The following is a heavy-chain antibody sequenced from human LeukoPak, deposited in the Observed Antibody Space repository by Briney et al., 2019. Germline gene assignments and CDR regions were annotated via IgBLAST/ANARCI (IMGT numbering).Heavy chain of an antibody. V-gene: IGHV4-39*07. Sequence: SETLSLTCTVSGGPIDHMNYYWGWIRRAPGKGLEWIGSIYYSGSTNYNPSLKSRVTISVDTSKNQFSLKLSSVTAADTAVYYCARGRPGSKPLHYYYYYMDVWGKGTTVTVSS. CDR1: GGPIDHMNYY. J-gene: IGHJ6*03. CDR3: ARGRPGSKPLHYYYYYMDV. D-gene: IGHD3-10*01. CDR2: IYYSGST.